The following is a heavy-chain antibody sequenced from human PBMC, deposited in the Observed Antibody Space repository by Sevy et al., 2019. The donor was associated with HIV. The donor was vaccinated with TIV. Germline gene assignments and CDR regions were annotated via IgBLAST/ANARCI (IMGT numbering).Heavy chain of an antibody. V-gene: IGHV1-24*01. Sequence: ASVKVSCKVSGYTLTQFSMHWVRQAPGKGLEWIATFDPEDDETIYAQRLQGRVTMTKDTSTDTAYMELSSLRSDDTAEYYCAVTKDYYDSSGYPFDYWGQGSLVTVSS. J-gene: IGHJ4*02. D-gene: IGHD3-22*01. CDR3: AVTKDYYDSSGYPFDY. CDR2: FDPEDDET. CDR1: GYTLTQFS.